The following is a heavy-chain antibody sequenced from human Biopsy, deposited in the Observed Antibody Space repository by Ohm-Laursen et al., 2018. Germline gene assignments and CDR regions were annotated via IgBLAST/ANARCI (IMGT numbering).Heavy chain of an antibody. D-gene: IGHD5-12*01. CDR1: GGSITGDF. CDR3: ARLSRRGYIIFFDY. V-gene: IGHV4-59*08. J-gene: IGHJ4*02. CDR2: RFHSGSP. Sequence: SETLSLTCPVSGGSITGDFWTWIRQTPEKGLEWIGYRFHSGSPIYNPSLQSRVTISIDTSKNQFSLTLSSVSAADTAVYYCARLSRRGYIIFFDYWSRGTRVTVSS.